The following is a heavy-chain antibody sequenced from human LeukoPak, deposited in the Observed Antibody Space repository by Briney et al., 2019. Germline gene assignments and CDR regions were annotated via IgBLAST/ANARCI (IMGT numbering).Heavy chain of an antibody. V-gene: IGHV3-23*01. D-gene: IGHD3-16*01. Sequence: GGSLRLSCAASGLTFSTYAMSWVRQAPGKGLEWVSVISDSGGSTYYADSVKGRFTISRDNAKNTLYLQMHSLRAGDTAIYYCARLTYYYYMDVWGKGTTVTVSS. CDR3: ARLTYYYYMDV. CDR1: GLTFSTYA. CDR2: ISDSGGST. J-gene: IGHJ6*03.